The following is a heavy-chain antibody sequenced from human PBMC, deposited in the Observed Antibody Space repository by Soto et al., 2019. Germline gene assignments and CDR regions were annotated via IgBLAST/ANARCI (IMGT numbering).Heavy chain of an antibody. CDR1: GGTFSSYA. CDR2: IIPIFGTA. CDR3: ARTPPLSSSHHAELDY. D-gene: IGHD6-13*01. Sequence: SVKVSCKASGGTFSSYAISWVRQAPGQGLEWMGGIIPIFGTANYAQKFQGRVTITADESTSTAYMELSSLRSEDTAVYYCARTPPLSSSHHAELDYWGQGTLVTVSS. J-gene: IGHJ4*02. V-gene: IGHV1-69*13.